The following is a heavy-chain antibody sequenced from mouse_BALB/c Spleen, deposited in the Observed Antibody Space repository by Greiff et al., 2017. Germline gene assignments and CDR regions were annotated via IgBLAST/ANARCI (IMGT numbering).Heavy chain of an antibody. CDR3: ARSRITTEFYAMDY. D-gene: IGHD2-4*01. CDR2: INPYNDGT. Sequence: EVQLQQSGPELVKPGASVKMSCKASGYTFTSYVMHWVKQKPGQGLEWIGYINPYNDGTKYNEKFKGKATLTSDKSSSTAYMELSSLTSEDSAVYYCARSRITTEFYAMDYWGQGTSVTVSS. CDR1: GYTFTSYV. V-gene: IGHV1-14*01. J-gene: IGHJ4*01.